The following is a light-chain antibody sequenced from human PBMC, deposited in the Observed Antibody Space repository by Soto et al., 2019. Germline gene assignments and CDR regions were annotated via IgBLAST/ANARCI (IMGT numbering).Light chain of an antibody. Sequence: DIVMTQSPDSLAVSLGERATINCKSSQSVLYNSNNKNYLAWYQQKPGQSPKLLISWASTREFGVPDRFSGSESGTDFTLTISSLLAEDVAVYYCQQYYSIPLTFGGGTKVEIK. CDR3: QQYYSIPLT. J-gene: IGKJ4*01. CDR1: QSVLYNSNNKNY. V-gene: IGKV4-1*01. CDR2: WAS.